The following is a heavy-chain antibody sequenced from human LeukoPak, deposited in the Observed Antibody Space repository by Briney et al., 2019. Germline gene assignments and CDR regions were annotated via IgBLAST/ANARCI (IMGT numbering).Heavy chain of an antibody. CDR2: ISAYNGNT. CDR3: ARDMYNWNDVVDY. D-gene: IGHD1-1*01. CDR1: GYTFTGYY. V-gene: IGHV1-18*04. Sequence: ASVKVSCKASGYTFTGYYMHWVRQAPGQGLEWMGWISAYNGNTNYAQKLQGRVTMTTDTSTSTAYMELRSLRSDDTAVYYCARDMYNWNDVVDYWGQGTLVTVSS. J-gene: IGHJ4*02.